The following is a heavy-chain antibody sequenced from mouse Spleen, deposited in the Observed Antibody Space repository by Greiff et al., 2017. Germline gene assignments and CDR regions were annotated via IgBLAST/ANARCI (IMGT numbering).Heavy chain of an antibody. V-gene: IGHV5-9-3*01. CDR3: ASRDDEAMDY. CDR2: ISSGGGNT. Sequence: EVHLVESGGGLVKLGGSLKLSCAASGFTFSSYAMSWVRQTPEKRLEWVATISSGGGNTYYPDSVKGRFTISRDNAKNTLYLQMSSLKSEDTAMYYCASRDDEAMDYWGQGTSVTVSS. J-gene: IGHJ4*01. D-gene: IGHD2-14*01. CDR1: GFTFSSYA.